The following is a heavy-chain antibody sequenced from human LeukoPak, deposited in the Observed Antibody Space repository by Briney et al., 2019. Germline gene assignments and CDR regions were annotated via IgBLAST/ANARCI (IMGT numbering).Heavy chain of an antibody. CDR3: TRGPAMNSGNYYVGDY. CDR1: GFTLSNNW. J-gene: IGHJ4*02. CDR2: INGDGSST. D-gene: IGHD1-26*01. V-gene: IGHV3-74*01. Sequence: GGSLRLSCAASGFTLSNNWMHWVRHAPGKGLVWVSRINGDGSSTSYADSVKGRFTISRDNAKNTLYLQMNSLRAEDTAIYFCTRGPAMNSGNYYVGDYWGQGTLLTVSS.